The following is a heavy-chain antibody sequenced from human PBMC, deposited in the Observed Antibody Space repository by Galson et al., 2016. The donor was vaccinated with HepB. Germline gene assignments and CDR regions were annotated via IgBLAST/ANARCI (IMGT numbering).Heavy chain of an antibody. CDR2: ISYSGST. J-gene: IGHJ3*02. CDR1: GGSISSGGYY. Sequence: TLSLTCTVSGGSISSGGYYWNWIRQHPGKGLEWIGFISYSGSTYYNPSLKGRVTTSIDTSKNQFSLKVSSVTAADTAVCYCAIGSSGWDAFDIWGQGTMVTVSS. V-gene: IGHV4-31*03. D-gene: IGHD6-19*01. CDR3: AIGSSGWDAFDI.